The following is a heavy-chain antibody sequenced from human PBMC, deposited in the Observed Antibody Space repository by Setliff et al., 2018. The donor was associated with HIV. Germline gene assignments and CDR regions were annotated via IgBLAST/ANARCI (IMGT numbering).Heavy chain of an antibody. V-gene: IGHV3-15*01. CDR1: GFTFNNAW. D-gene: IGHD6-19*01. Sequence: PGGSLRLSCAASGFTFNNAWMSWVRQAPGKGLEWVGRIKSKTDGGTTDYAAPVKGRFTISRDDSKNTLYLQMNSLKTEDTAVYYCSTDLPSSGFFPDYWGQGTLVTVSS. CDR3: STDLPSSGFFPDY. CDR2: IKSKTDGGTT. J-gene: IGHJ4*02.